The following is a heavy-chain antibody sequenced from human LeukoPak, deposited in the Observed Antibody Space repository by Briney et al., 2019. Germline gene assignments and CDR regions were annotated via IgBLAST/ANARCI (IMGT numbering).Heavy chain of an antibody. CDR3: ARWTEMANGS. J-gene: IGHJ4*02. CDR1: GGSISSYY. Sequence: PSETLSLTCTVSGGSISSYYWSWIRQPPGKGLEWIGYTYYSGSTNYNPSLKRRVTISVDTSKNKFSLKLSSMTAAATAVYYCARWTEMANGSWGQGTLVTVSS. V-gene: IGHV4-59*12. D-gene: IGHD5-24*01. CDR2: TYYSGST.